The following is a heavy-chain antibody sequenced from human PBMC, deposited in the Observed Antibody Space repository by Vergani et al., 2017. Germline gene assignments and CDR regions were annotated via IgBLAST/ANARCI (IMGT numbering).Heavy chain of an antibody. D-gene: IGHD3-10*01. Sequence: EVQLVESGGGLVQPGGSLKLSCAASGFTFSGSAMHWVRQASGKGGEWVGRIRSKDNSYSTAYAASVKGRFNISRDDSKNTAYLQMNILKTEDTAVYYCTSQRGRWELREYYYGMDVWGQGTTVTVSS. CDR2: IRSKDNSYST. CDR1: GFTFSGSA. V-gene: IGHV3-73*01. J-gene: IGHJ6*02. CDR3: TSQRGRWELREYYYGMDV.